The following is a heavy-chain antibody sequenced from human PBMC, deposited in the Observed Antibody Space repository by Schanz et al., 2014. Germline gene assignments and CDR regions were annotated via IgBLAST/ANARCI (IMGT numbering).Heavy chain of an antibody. D-gene: IGHD3-22*01. CDR3: AKEDRNHNSDYVY. Sequence: GQLVESGGGLVKPGGSLRLSCAASGFTFSTYYMNWVRQAPGKGLEWVSSISSSSSYISYADSVKGRFTISRDDSKNTLYLQMNSLRPEDTAVYYCAKEDRNHNSDYVYWGQGTLVTVSS. CDR1: GFTFSTYY. CDR2: ISSSSSYI. V-gene: IGHV3-21*01. J-gene: IGHJ4*02.